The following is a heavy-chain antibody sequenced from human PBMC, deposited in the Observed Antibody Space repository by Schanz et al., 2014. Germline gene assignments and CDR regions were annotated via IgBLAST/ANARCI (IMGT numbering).Heavy chain of an antibody. V-gene: IGHV3-23*01. J-gene: IGHJ4*02. Sequence: EVQLLESGGGLVQPGGFLRLSCAASGFTFSSYAMTWVRQAPGKGLEWVSSISHSGGSKYYADSVKGRFTISRDNSKNTLYLQMNSLRAEDTAVYYCAKDPSHGDYDYYFDYWGQGTLVTVSS. CDR3: AKDPSHGDYDYYFDY. CDR2: ISHSGGSK. D-gene: IGHD3-22*01. CDR1: GFTFSSYA.